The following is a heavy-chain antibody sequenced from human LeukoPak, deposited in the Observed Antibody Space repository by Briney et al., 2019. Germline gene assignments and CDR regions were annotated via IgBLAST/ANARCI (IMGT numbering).Heavy chain of an antibody. CDR1: GYTFTGYY. Sequence: SVKVSCKASGYTFTGYYMHWVRQAPGQGLEWMGGIIPIFGTANYAQKFQGRVTITADESTSTAYMELSSLRSEDTAVYYCARPRGYDSSGYSFDYWGQGTLVTVSS. CDR2: IIPIFGTA. D-gene: IGHD3-22*01. V-gene: IGHV1-69*13. CDR3: ARPRGYDSSGYSFDY. J-gene: IGHJ4*02.